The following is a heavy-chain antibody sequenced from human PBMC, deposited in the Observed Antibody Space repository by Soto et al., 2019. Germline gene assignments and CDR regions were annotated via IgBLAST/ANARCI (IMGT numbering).Heavy chain of an antibody. V-gene: IGHV1-18*01. CDR2: ISAYNGDT. D-gene: IGHD2-21*01. J-gene: IGHJ4*02. Sequence: DSVKVSCKASAYTFRGYGYAWERQAPGQGLERMGWISAYNGDTNYAQKFQDRVTPTPDTSTTTAHMELRNLGSDDTAVCYCARRGAYCASITGRFDSFWSRGTQANDS. CDR3: ARRGAYCASITGRFDSF. CDR1: AYTFRGYG.